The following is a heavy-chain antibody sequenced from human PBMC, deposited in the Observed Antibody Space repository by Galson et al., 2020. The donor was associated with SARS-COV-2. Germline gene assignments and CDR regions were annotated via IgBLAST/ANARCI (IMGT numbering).Heavy chain of an antibody. CDR2: FDPEDGVT. CDR1: GYTLTELS. Sequence: ASVKVSCKVSGYTLTELSMHWVRQAPGKGLEWMGGFDPEDGVTIYAQKFQGRVTMTEDTSTDAAYMELSSLRSEDTAVYYCATTSPIVPAGWFDPWCQGALVTVAS. V-gene: IGHV1-24*01. CDR3: ATTSPIVPAGWFDP. D-gene: IGHD2-2*01. J-gene: IGHJ5*02.